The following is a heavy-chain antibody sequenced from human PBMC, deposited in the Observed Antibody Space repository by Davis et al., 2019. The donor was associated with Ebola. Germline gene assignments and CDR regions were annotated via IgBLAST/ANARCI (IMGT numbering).Heavy chain of an antibody. Sequence: AASVKVSCKASGYTFTSYGITWVRQAPGQGLEWMGWINPHNGNTNYAQNVQGRVTMTTDTSTSTAYMEVGILRSDDTAVYYCARDRWCTNGVCYPYYYYYGMDVWGKGTTVTVSS. CDR1: GYTFTSYG. D-gene: IGHD2-8*01. V-gene: IGHV1-18*04. CDR3: ARDRWCTNGVCYPYYYYYGMDV. J-gene: IGHJ6*04. CDR2: INPHNGNT.